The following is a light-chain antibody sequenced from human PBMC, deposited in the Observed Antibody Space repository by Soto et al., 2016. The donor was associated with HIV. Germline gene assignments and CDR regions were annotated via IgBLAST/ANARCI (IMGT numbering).Light chain of an antibody. V-gene: IGLV3-19*01. CDR3: DSRDSTDTYVV. CDR1: SLRRFD. Sequence: SSELTQHPAVSVALGQTVTITCQGDSLRRFDASWFQQKPGQAPLLVIYGRDSRPSEIPDRFSGSSSGNTASLTITGAQAEDAADYYCDSRDSTDTYVVFGGGTKLTVL. J-gene: IGLJ2*01. CDR2: GRD.